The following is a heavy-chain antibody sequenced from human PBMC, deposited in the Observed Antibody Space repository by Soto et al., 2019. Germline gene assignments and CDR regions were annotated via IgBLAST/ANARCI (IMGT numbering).Heavy chain of an antibody. CDR1: NGSINTSFL. CDR3: ARRFSVTTMRGFFDS. CDR2: IYHHGST. D-gene: IGHD4-17*01. J-gene: IGHJ4*02. V-gene: IGHV4-4*02. Sequence: QVQLQESGPGLVKPSETLSLTCAVSNGSINTSFLWSWVRQSPGKALEWIGEIYHHGSTNYNPSLTSRVTVSIDKSKNQFSLKLYSVTTADTAIYYCARRFSVTTMRGFFDSWGQGSLVTVSS.